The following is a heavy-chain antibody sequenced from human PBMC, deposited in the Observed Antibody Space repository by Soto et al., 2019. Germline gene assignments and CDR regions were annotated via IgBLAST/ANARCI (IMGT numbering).Heavy chain of an antibody. CDR3: ARMKVDSYQFYYAMDV. CDR2: IFSDNER. Sequence: QVTLKESGPALVKPTETLTLTCTVSGFSLTTGKMGVSWIRQPPGKALEWLAHIFSDNERSYSTSLQGRLTISKDTSGSQVVLSMTNVDPVDTATYSCARMKVDSYQFYYAMDVWGQGTTVPVSS. J-gene: IGHJ6*02. CDR1: GFSLTTGKMG. V-gene: IGHV2-26*01. D-gene: IGHD3-9*01.